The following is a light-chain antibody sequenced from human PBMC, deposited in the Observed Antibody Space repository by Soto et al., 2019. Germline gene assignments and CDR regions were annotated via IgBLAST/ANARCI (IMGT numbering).Light chain of an antibody. CDR1: QSVSSD. Sequence: EIVMTQSPATLSVSPGERATLSCRASQSVSSDLAWYHQKPGQAPRLLIYGASTRATGIPARFSGSGSGTEFTLTINRLQSEDFAVYYCQQYHNWPITFGQGTKVDIK. J-gene: IGKJ1*01. CDR3: QQYHNWPIT. V-gene: IGKV3-15*01. CDR2: GAS.